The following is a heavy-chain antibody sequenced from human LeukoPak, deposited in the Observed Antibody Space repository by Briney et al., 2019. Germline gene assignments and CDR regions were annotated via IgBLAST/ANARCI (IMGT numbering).Heavy chain of an antibody. CDR1: GFTVSSNY. V-gene: IGHV3-66*01. CDR2: IYSGGST. CDR3: ARDASGSYADY. J-gene: IGHJ4*02. D-gene: IGHD1-26*01. Sequence: PPGGSLRLSCAASGFTVSSNYMSWVRQAPGKGLEWVSVIYSGGSTYYADSVKGRFTISRDNSKNTLYLQMNSLRAEDTAVYYCARDASGSYADYWGQGTLVTVSS.